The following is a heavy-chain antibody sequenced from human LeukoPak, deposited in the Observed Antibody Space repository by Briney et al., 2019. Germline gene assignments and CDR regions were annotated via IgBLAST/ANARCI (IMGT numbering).Heavy chain of an antibody. Sequence: SETLSLTCAVYGGSFSGYYWSWIRQPPGKGLEWIGEINHSGSTNYNPSLKSRVTISVDTSKNQFSLKLSSVTAADTAVYYCARRTNLYSSSPRIIDYWGQGTLVTVSS. V-gene: IGHV4-34*01. CDR1: GGSFSGYY. CDR2: INHSGST. CDR3: ARRTNLYSSSPRIIDY. D-gene: IGHD6-13*01. J-gene: IGHJ4*02.